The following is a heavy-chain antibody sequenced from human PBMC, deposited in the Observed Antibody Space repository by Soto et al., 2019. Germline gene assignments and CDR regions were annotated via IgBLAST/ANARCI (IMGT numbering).Heavy chain of an antibody. CDR1: GFTFGSYG. Sequence: EVQLLESGGGLVQPGGSLRLSCAASGFTFGSYGMTWVRQAPGKGLECVSGITAATGTTYYADSVKGRCTISRDLSTNTLFLQMNSLRAADSAVYYCAKAKGRSNFYYSGLDVWGQGTTVTVSS. V-gene: IGHV3-23*01. D-gene: IGHD1-26*01. CDR3: AKAKGRSNFYYSGLDV. CDR2: ITAATGTT. J-gene: IGHJ6*02.